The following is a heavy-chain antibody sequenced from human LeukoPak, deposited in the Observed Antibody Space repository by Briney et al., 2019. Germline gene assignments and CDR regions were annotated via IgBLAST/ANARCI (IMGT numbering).Heavy chain of an antibody. D-gene: IGHD1-1*01. Sequence: GGTLRLSCAASGFTFSSSGMSWVRQAPGKGLEWVSAISGSGGSTYYADSVKGRFTISRDNSKNTLYLQMNSLRAEDTAVYYCAKRTRKGNWNDVYYWGQGTLVTVSS. CDR2: ISGSGGST. V-gene: IGHV3-23*01. CDR3: AKRTRKGNWNDVYY. CDR1: GFTFSSSG. J-gene: IGHJ4*02.